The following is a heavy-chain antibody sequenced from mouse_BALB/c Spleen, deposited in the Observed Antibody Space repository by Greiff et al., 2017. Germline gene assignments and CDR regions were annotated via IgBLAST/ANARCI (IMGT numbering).Heavy chain of an antibody. CDR3: ARGRERTITTATWFAY. Sequence: QVQLKESGPGLVAPSQSLSITCTVSGFSLTSYGVHWVRQPPGKGLEWLGVIWAGGSTNYNSALMSRLSISKDNSKSQVFLKMNSLQTDDTAMYYCARGRERTITTATWFAYWGQGTLVTVSA. CDR1: GFSLTSYG. D-gene: IGHD1-2*01. CDR2: IWAGGST. V-gene: IGHV2-9*02. J-gene: IGHJ3*01.